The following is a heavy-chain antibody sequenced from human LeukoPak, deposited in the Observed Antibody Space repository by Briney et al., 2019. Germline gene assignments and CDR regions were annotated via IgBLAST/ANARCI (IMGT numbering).Heavy chain of an antibody. CDR2: IYPGDSDI. CDR3: ARLLGYCTRTICRMDDNWFDP. D-gene: IGHD2-2*01. CDR1: GYSFTSYW. Sequence: KNGESLKISCKGSGYSFTSYWIGWGRQMSGKGLEWMGIIYPGDSDIRYSPSFQGQVTISADKSISTAYLQWSSLKASDTAMYYCARLLGYCTRTICRMDDNWFDPWGQGTLVTVSS. J-gene: IGHJ5*02. V-gene: IGHV5-51*01.